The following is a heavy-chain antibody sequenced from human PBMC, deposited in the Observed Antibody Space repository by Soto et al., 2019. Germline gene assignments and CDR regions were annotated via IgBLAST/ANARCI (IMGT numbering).Heavy chain of an antibody. CDR1: GGTFSSYT. D-gene: IGHD2-2*01. CDR3: ASTVYCSSTSCYSTPYYYYGMDV. CDR2: IIPILGIA. V-gene: IGHV1-69*02. Sequence: ASVKVSCKASGGTFSSYTISWVRHAPGQGLEWMGRIIPILGIANYAQKFQGRVTITADKSTSTAYMELSSLRSEDTAVYYCASTVYCSSTSCYSTPYYYYGMDVWGQGTTVTVSS. J-gene: IGHJ6*02.